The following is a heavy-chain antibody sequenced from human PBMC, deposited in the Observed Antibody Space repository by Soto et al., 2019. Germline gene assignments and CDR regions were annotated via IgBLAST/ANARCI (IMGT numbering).Heavy chain of an antibody. CDR2: IYYSGNT. J-gene: IGHJ4*02. V-gene: IGHV4-30-4*01. Sequence: PSETLSLTCTVSGGSTSSDNYWSWIRQPPGKGLEWIGHIYYSGNTDYNPSLKSRLAISIDTSKNQFSLKLSSVTAADTAVYFCAREGGESSDGLYYFDSWGQGSLVTVSS. CDR3: AREGGESSDGLYYFDS. D-gene: IGHD3-16*01. CDR1: GGSTSSDNY.